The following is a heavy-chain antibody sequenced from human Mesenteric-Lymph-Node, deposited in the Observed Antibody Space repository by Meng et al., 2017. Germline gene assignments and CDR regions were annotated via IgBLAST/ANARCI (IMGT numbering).Heavy chain of an antibody. CDR1: GFTFDDYA. V-gene: IGHV3-9*03. Sequence: GGSLRLSCAASGFTFDDYAMHWVRQAPGKGLEWVSGISWNSGSIGYADSVKGRFTISRDNAKNSLYLQMNSLRAEDMALYYCAKDRGHYYYYGMDVWGQGTTVTVSS. J-gene: IGHJ6*02. CDR3: AKDRGHYYYYGMDV. CDR2: ISWNSGSI.